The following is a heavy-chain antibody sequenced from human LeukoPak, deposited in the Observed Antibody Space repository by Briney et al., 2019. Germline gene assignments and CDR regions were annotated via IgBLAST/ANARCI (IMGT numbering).Heavy chain of an antibody. D-gene: IGHD1-26*01. Sequence: GESLKISCQGSGYNFPIYWIGWVRQMPGKGLEWMGIIYPGDSDTRYSPSFQGQVTISADKSISTAYLQWSSLKASDTAMYYCARRHRWALAFDYWGQGTLVTVSS. J-gene: IGHJ4*02. V-gene: IGHV5-51*01. CDR2: IYPGDSDT. CDR3: ARRHRWALAFDY. CDR1: GYNFPIYW.